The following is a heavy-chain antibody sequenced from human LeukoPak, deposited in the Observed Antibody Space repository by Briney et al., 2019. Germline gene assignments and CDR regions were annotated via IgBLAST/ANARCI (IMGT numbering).Heavy chain of an antibody. Sequence: SETLSLICVVYGGSFSDHHWTWIRQSPGKGLEWIGEINHSGTTNYHPSLKSRVTISMDSSKNQFSLKLTSVTFADTAVYYCARGRVAPDYWGQGTLVTVSS. CDR2: INHSGTT. V-gene: IGHV4-34*01. D-gene: IGHD5-12*01. CDR1: GGSFSDHH. J-gene: IGHJ4*02. CDR3: ARGRVAPDY.